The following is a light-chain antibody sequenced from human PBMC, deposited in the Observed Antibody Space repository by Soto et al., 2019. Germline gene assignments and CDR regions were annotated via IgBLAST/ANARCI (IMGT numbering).Light chain of an antibody. CDR3: QQLNSYPIT. CDR1: QGIRSY. V-gene: IGKV1-9*01. Sequence: DIQLTQSPSFLSASVGDRVTITCRASQGIRSYLAWYQQKPGKAPKLLIYAASTLQSGVPSRFSGSGSGTEFTLTISRLQPEDFATYYCQQLNSYPITFGQGTRLEIK. J-gene: IGKJ5*01. CDR2: AAS.